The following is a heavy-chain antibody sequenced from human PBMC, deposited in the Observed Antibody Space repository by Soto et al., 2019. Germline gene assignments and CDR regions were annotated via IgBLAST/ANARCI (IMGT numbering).Heavy chain of an antibody. D-gene: IGHD2-21*01. CDR2: ITTSSAYI. J-gene: IGHJ5*02. CDR1: GFTFNTYD. CDR3: VRSGTARLLRHSWFDT. Sequence: EVQLVESGGGLVKPGGSLRLSCAASGFTFNTYDMNWVRQAPGKGLEWVSSITTSSAYIYYADSLKGRITISRDNAKNSPFLQINSLRAEDTAVYYCVRSGTARLLRHSWFDTWGQGTLVTVSS. V-gene: IGHV3-21*01.